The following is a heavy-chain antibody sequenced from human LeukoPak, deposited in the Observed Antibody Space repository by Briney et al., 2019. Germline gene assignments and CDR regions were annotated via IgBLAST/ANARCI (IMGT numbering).Heavy chain of an antibody. CDR2: IYYSGST. Sequence: PSETLSLTCTVSGGSISSSSYYWGWIRQPPGKGLEWIGSIYYSGSTYYNPSLKSRIAISLDTSKNQFSLKLSSVTAADTAVFYCARTYDFWRGYHIDYWGQGTLVTVSS. CDR3: ARTYDFWRGYHIDY. D-gene: IGHD3-3*01. J-gene: IGHJ4*02. CDR1: GGSISSSSYY. V-gene: IGHV4-39*07.